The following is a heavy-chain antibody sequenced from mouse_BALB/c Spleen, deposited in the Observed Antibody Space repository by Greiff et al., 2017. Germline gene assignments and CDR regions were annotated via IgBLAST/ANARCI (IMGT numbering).Heavy chain of an antibody. CDR2: ISSGSSTI. CDR3: ARSTTVEAMDY. J-gene: IGHJ4*01. V-gene: IGHV5-17*02. Sequence: EVKLQESGGGLVQPGGSRKLSCAASGFTFSSFGMHWVRQAPEKGLEWVAYISSGSSTIYYADTVKGRFTISRDNPKNTLFLQMTSLRSEDTAMYYCARSTTVEAMDYWGQGTSVTVSS. D-gene: IGHD1-1*01. CDR1: GFTFSSFG.